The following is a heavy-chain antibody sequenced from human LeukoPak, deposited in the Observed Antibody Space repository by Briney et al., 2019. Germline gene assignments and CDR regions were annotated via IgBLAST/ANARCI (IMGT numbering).Heavy chain of an antibody. D-gene: IGHD2-2*01. J-gene: IGHJ3*02. CDR2: INHSGST. CDR3: ARARVNYCSSTSCYPDAFDI. V-gene: IGHV4-34*01. CDR1: GGSFSGYY. Sequence: SETLSLTCAVYGGSFSGYYWSWIRQPPGKGLEWIGEINHSGSTNYNPSLKSRVTISVDTSKNQFSLKLSSVTAADTAVYYCARARVNYCSSTSCYPDAFDIWGQGTMVTVSS.